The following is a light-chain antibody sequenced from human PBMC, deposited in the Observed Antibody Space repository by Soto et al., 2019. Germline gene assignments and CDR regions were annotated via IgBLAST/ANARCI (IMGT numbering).Light chain of an antibody. CDR2: ANN. CDR1: SSNIGSSF. J-gene: IGLJ2*01. CDR3: ATWDDSLNGPV. V-gene: IGLV1-44*01. Sequence: QPVLTQPPSASETPGQRVTISCSGSSSNIGSSFVNWYQQLPGTAPKLLIYANNQRPSGVPDRFSGSKSGTSASLAISGLQSEDEADYYCATWDDSLNGPVFGGGTKVTVL.